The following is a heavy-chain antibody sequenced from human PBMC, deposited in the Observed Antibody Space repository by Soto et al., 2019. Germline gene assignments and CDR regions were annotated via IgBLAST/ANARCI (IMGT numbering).Heavy chain of an antibody. D-gene: IGHD3-10*01. CDR2: TSYDGSNK. CDR1: AFTFSSYY. J-gene: IGHJ6*02. Sequence: QVQLVESGGGVVQPGRSLRLPCAASAFTFSSYYMHWVRQAPGKGLEWVSVTSYDGSNKYYADSVKGRFTISRDNSKNTLYLQMNSLRAEDTAVYYCAKGITMVRGVIGRNNWNDLSFHYYAMDVWGQGTTVTVSS. CDR3: AKGITMVRGVIGRNNWNDLSFHYYAMDV. V-gene: IGHV3-30*18.